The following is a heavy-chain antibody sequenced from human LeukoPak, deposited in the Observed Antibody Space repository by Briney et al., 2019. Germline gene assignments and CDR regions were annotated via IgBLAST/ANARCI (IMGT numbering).Heavy chain of an antibody. CDR1: GYTFSSSA. Sequence: ASVKVSCKASGYTFSSSAMNWVRQAPGQGLEWMGWINTNTGNPTYAQGFTGRFVFSLDTSVSTAYLQISSLKAEDTAVYYCARVGSSGDDAFDIWGKGTMVTVSS. V-gene: IGHV7-4-1*02. D-gene: IGHD3-22*01. J-gene: IGHJ3*02. CDR2: INTNTGNP. CDR3: ARVGSSGDDAFDI.